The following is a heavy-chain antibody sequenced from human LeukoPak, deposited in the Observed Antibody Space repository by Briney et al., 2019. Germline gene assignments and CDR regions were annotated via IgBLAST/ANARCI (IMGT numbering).Heavy chain of an antibody. CDR2: INTDGNST. Sequence: PGGSLRLSRAASGLTFSTYWMHWVRQAPGKRLVWVSQINTDGNSTTYADSVKGRFTVSRDNAKNTLYLQMNSLRAEDTAVYYCARELASGDWGQGTLVTVSS. CDR1: GLTFSTYW. CDR3: ARELASGD. D-gene: IGHD1-1*01. J-gene: IGHJ4*02. V-gene: IGHV3-74*01.